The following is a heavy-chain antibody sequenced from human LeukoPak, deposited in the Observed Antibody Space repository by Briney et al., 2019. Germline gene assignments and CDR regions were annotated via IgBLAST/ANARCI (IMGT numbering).Heavy chain of an antibody. CDR3: AKVEGSSGTYFDY. D-gene: IGHD3-22*01. CDR2: ISGGGDST. Sequence: GGSLRLSCAASGFTFSSYAMTWVRQAPGKGLEWVSTISGGGDSTYYADSVKGRFTISRDNSKNTLYLQMNSLRAEDTAVYYCAKVEGSSGTYFDYWGQGTLVTVSS. J-gene: IGHJ4*02. CDR1: GFTFSSYA. V-gene: IGHV3-23*01.